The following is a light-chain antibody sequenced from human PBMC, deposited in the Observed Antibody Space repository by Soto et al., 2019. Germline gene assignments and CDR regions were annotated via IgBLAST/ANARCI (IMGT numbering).Light chain of an antibody. CDR2: AAS. J-gene: IGKJ1*01. CDR3: QQSYSTPWT. CDR1: QSISNH. Sequence: DIQMTQSPSSLSASVGDRITITCRASQSISNHLNWYQQTQGKAPKLLIYAASSLQSGVPSRFSCSGSGTDFTLPISSLQPEDFATYYCQQSYSTPWTFGQGTKVEI. V-gene: IGKV1-39*01.